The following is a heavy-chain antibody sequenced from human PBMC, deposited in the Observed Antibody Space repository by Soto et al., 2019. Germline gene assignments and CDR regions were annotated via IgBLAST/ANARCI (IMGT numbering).Heavy chain of an antibody. V-gene: IGHV3-23*01. CDR2: ISGSGGST. CDR1: GFSFVDYA. CDR3: AKDQYSYGYGEDSFDC. Sequence: EVQLLESGGGLVQPGGSLRLSCVASGFSFVDYAMTWVRQAPGKGLEWVSAISGSGGSTYYADAVRGRFTISRDHSKNTLFLQMDSVRVEDTAICYCAKDQYSYGYGEDSFDCWGQGTLVTVSS. J-gene: IGHJ4*02. D-gene: IGHD5-18*01.